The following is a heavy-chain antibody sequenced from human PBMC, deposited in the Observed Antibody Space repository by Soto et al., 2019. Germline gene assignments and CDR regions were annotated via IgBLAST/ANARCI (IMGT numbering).Heavy chain of an antibody. CDR3: AREPNVDPSFCXYS. CDR1: GFTFSSYS. V-gene: IGHV3-21*01. Sequence: GGSLRLSCAASGFTFSSYSMNWVRQAPGKGLEWVSSISSSSSYIYYADSVKGRFTISRDNAKNSLYLQMNSLRAEDTAVYYYAREPNVDPSFCXYSWGQGTLVTVSS. J-gene: IGHJ4*02. CDR2: ISSSSSYI.